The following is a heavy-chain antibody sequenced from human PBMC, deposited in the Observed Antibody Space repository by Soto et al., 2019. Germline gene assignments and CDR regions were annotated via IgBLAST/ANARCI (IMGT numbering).Heavy chain of an antibody. V-gene: IGHV3-7*04. CDR3: ARGSNYQWLGFDY. D-gene: IGHD6-19*01. Sequence: GGSLRLSCAASGFTFSSYWMSWVRQAPGKGLEWVANIKQDGSEKYYVDSVKGRFTISRDNAKNSLYLQMNSLRAEDTAVYYCARGSNYQWLGFDYWGQGTLVTVSS. CDR2: IKQDGSEK. J-gene: IGHJ4*02. CDR1: GFTFSSYW.